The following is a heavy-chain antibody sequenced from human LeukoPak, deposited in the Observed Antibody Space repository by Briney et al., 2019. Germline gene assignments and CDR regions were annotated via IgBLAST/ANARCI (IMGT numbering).Heavy chain of an antibody. D-gene: IGHD1-26*01. CDR3: ASALRIYYYFDY. V-gene: IGHV3-23*01. J-gene: IGHJ4*02. Sequence: GGSLRLSCAASGFTFSTYSMNWVRQAPGKGLEWVSAISDSDGNTYYADSVKGRFTISRDNSKNTLYLQMNSLRAEDTAVYYCASALRIYYYFDYWGQGTLVAVSS. CDR2: ISDSDGNT. CDR1: GFTFSTYS.